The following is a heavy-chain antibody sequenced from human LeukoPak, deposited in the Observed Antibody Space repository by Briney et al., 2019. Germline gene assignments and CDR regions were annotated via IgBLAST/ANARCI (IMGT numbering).Heavy chain of an antibody. CDR3: ARTYCIGSSCPGVFEY. J-gene: IGHJ4*02. D-gene: IGHD2-15*01. CDR2: ISDSGGRT. CDR1: GFAFSDYW. Sequence: GGSLRLSCAASGFAFSDYWMSWVRQAPGKGLEWVSVISDSGGRTYSAASVKGRFTISRDNSKDTLYLQMNSLRAEDTAVYYCARTYCIGSSCPGVFEYWGQGTLVTVSS. V-gene: IGHV3-23*01.